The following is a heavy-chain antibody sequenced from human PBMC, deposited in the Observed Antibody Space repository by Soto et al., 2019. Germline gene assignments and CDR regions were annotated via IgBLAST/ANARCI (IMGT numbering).Heavy chain of an antibody. CDR2: IIPIFGPA. V-gene: IGHV1-69*12. CDR1: GGTFNKYP. J-gene: IGHJ4*02. Sequence: QVQLVQSGAEVKKPGSSVKVSCKASGGTFNKYPINWVRQAPGQGLEWMGGIIPIFGPANYAQKFQGRVTITADESTSTAYMEVSSLKTEDTAMYYCATALRMTDYSDYWGQGTLVTVSS. CDR3: ATALRMTDYSDY.